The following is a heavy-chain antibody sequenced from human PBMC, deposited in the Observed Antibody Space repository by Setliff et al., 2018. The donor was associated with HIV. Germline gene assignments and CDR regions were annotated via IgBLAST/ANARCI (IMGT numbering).Heavy chain of an antibody. CDR1: GFTFSSHG. J-gene: IGHJ1*01. CDR2: TVIDGTYT. Sequence: GGSLRLSCSVSGFTFSSHGMHWVRQTPGKGLEWVAFTVIDGTYTFYAESVKGRFTISRDNAKSTLYLQMNSLSPDDTAMYYCARDHGSNWYSTGLSAESFQQWGQGTLVTVSS. CDR3: ARDHGSNWYSTGLSAESFQQ. V-gene: IGHV3-30*02. D-gene: IGHD6-13*01.